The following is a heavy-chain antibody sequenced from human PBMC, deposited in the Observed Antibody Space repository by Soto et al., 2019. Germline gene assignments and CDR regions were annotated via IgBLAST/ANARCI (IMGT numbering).Heavy chain of an antibody. D-gene: IGHD3-3*01. CDR1: GFTFSSYA. CDR2: ISGSGGST. Sequence: GGSLRLSCAASGFTFSSYAMSWVRQAPGKGLEWVSAISGSGGSTYYADSVKGRFTISRDNSKNTLYLQMNSLRAEDTAVYYCASGFLEWLFQVYFDYWGQGTLVTVSS. J-gene: IGHJ4*02. V-gene: IGHV3-23*01. CDR3: ASGFLEWLFQVYFDY.